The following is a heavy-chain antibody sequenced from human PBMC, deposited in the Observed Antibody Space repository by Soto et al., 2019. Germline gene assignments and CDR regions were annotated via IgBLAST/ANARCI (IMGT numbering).Heavy chain of an antibody. Sequence: GGALLFCCTAYVFSFSDYDMHWVRQAAGKGLDWVSTIGAARDPYYTGSVKHRFTISRENARNSMFLQMNSVTVGDTAVYYCARAYTGRLPRRADYYYALDVWGQGILVTGSS. V-gene: IGHV3-13*05. D-gene: IGHD2-15*01. CDR3: ARAYTGRLPRRADYYYALDV. J-gene: IGHJ6*01. CDR2: IGAARDP. CDR1: VFSFSDYD.